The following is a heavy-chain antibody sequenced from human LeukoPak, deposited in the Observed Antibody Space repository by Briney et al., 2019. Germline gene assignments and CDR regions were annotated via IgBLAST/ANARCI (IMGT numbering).Heavy chain of an antibody. D-gene: IGHD5-12*01. V-gene: IGHV1-2*02. Sequence: GASVKVSCKASGYTFTGYYMHWVRQAPGQGLEWMGWINPNSGGTNYAQKFQGRVTMTRDTSISTAYMELSRLRSDDTAVYYCARALEIKLGGYLYYFDYWGQGTLVTVSS. CDR3: ARALEIKLGGYLYYFDY. CDR2: INPNSGGT. CDR1: GYTFTGYY. J-gene: IGHJ4*02.